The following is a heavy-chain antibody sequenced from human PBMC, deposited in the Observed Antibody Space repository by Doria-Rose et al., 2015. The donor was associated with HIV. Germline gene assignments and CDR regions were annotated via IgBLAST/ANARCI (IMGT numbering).Heavy chain of an antibody. CDR2: ISSTSAYI. J-gene: IGHJ4*02. CDR3: ATGVTLDY. Sequence: VQLQESGGGLVRPGGSLRLSCATSGFTFSSHRINWVRQAPGQGLECVSSISSTSAYINYADSVSGRFTISRDNARNSLYLQMDSLRAEDTAIYYCATGVTLDYWGQGTLVTVSS. D-gene: IGHD3-10*01. CDR1: GFTFSSHR. V-gene: IGHV3-21*01.